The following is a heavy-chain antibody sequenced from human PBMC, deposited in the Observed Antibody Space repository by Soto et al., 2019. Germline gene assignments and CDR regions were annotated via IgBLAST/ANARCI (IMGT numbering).Heavy chain of an antibody. CDR2: IDPSDSYT. CDR3: ARRTDYGDYEYYYGMDV. V-gene: IGHV5-10-1*01. D-gene: IGHD4-17*01. Sequence: RESLKISCKGSGYSFTSYWISWVRQMPGKGLEWMGRIDPSDSYTNYSPSFQGHVTISADKSISTAYLQWSSLKASDTAMYYCARRTDYGDYEYYYGMDVWGQGTTVTVSS. CDR1: GYSFTSYW. J-gene: IGHJ6*02.